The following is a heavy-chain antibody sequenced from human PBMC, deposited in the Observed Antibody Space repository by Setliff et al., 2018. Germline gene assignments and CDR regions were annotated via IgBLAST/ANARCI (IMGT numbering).Heavy chain of an antibody. CDR2: INTGGGSA. J-gene: IGHJ4*02. Sequence: ASVKVSCKASGYTFTSYYMYWVRQAPGQGFEWMGTINTGGGSASSVDQCQGRVTMTRDTSTSTVYMEFSSLKSDDTAVYYCARGGVAAAGRKGVFEYWGQGTLVTVSS. D-gene: IGHD6-13*01. CDR3: ARGGVAAAGRKGVFEY. V-gene: IGHV1-46*01. CDR1: GYTFTSYY.